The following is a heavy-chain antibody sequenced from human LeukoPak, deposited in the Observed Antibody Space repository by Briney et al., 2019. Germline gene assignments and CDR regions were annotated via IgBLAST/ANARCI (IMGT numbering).Heavy chain of an antibody. CDR3: AGYCSSTSCYASLY. CDR2: IIPIFGTA. Sequence: ASVKVSCKASGGTFSSYAISWVRQAPGQGLEWMGGIIPIFGTANYAQKFQGRVTITGDESTSTAYMELSSLRSEDTAVYYCAGYCSSTSCYASLYWGQGTLVTVSS. CDR1: GGTFSSYA. D-gene: IGHD2-2*01. V-gene: IGHV1-69*13. J-gene: IGHJ4*02.